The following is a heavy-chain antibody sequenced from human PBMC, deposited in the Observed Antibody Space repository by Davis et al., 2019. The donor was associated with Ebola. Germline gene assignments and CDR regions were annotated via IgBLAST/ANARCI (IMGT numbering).Heavy chain of an antibody. Sequence: ASVKVSCKASGYTFTSYYMHWVRQAPGQGLEWMGIINPSGGSTSYAQKLQGRVTMTTDTSTSTAYMELRSLRSDDTAVYYCAREVEGFFDYWGQGTLVTVSS. J-gene: IGHJ4*02. V-gene: IGHV1-46*01. CDR2: INPSGGST. CDR3: AREVEGFFDY. D-gene: IGHD5-24*01. CDR1: GYTFTSYY.